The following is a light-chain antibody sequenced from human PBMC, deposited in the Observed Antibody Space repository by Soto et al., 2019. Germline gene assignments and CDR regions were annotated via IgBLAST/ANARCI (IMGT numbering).Light chain of an antibody. CDR3: SAWDTSLNGYV. Sequence: QSVLTQPLSVSASPGQRVTISCSGGSSNIGSNTVAWYQHLPGTAPPRLIFTAGQRPSGVPGRFSGSKSGTSASLAISGLQSDDEGVYYCSAWDTSLNGYVFGPGTKLTVL. CDR2: TAG. CDR1: SSNIGSNT. V-gene: IGLV1-44*01. J-gene: IGLJ1*01.